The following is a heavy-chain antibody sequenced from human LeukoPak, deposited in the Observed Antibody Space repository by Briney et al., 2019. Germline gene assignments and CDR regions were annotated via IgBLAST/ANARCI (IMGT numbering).Heavy chain of an antibody. J-gene: IGHJ5*02. Sequence: QASQTLSLTCTVSGGSISSGGYYWSWIRQHPGKGLEWIGYIYYSGSTYYNPSLKSRVTISVDTSKNQFSLKLSSVTAADTAVYYCARDRFVVVPAAMWWFDPWGQGTLVTASS. V-gene: IGHV4-31*03. CDR1: GGSISSGGYY. CDR3: ARDRFVVVPAAMWWFDP. CDR2: IYYSGST. D-gene: IGHD2-2*01.